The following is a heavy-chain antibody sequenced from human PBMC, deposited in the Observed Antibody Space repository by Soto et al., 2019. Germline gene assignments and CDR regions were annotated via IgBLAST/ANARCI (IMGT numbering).Heavy chain of an antibody. CDR1: GYTFSNFW. CDR2: IYPADSDT. Sequence: PGESLKISCQSSGYTFSNFWIAWVRQTPGRGLEWMGIIYPADSDTRYSPSFQGQVTISADKSTSTAYLHWNSLKASDSATYYCARKDSSGYSNWFDPWGQGTLVTVSS. D-gene: IGHD3-22*01. J-gene: IGHJ5*02. V-gene: IGHV5-51*01. CDR3: ARKDSSGYSNWFDP.